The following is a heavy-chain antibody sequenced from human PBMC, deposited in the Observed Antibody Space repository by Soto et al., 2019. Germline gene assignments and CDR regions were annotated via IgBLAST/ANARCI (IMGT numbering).Heavy chain of an antibody. D-gene: IGHD4-17*01. V-gene: IGHV3-15*07. CDR3: TSLYYGH. CDR1: EFTFANAW. Sequence: EVQLVESGGDLVKPGGSLRLSCAASEFTFANAWFNWVRQAPGKGLEWVGRIKSKADGGTTDYAAPVKGRFTISRDESQNTLYLQMNSLKTEDTAVYYCTSLYYGHWGQGTMVTVSS. J-gene: IGHJ4*02. CDR2: IKSKADGGTT.